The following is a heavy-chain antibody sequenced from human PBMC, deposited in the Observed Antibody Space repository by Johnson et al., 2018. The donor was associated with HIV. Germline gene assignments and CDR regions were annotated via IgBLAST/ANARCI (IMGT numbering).Heavy chain of an antibody. Sequence: VQLVESGGGLVQPGGSLRLSCAASGFTVSSNYMSWVRQAPGQGLEWVSVIYSGDSTYYADSVKGRFTNSRDNSKNTLYLQMNRLRAEDTAVYYCARMTTTVSHHDGFDIWGQGTMVTVSS. CDR3: ARMTTTVSHHDGFDI. D-gene: IGHD4-17*01. CDR2: IYSGDST. V-gene: IGHV3-66*01. J-gene: IGHJ3*02. CDR1: GFTVSSNY.